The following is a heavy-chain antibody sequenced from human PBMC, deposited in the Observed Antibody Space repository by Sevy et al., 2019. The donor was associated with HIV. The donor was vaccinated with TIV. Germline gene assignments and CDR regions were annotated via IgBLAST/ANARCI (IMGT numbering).Heavy chain of an antibody. CDR3: ARWGNSSGIDY. J-gene: IGHJ4*02. Sequence: VGSLRLSCTASGFYFGIHWVRQAPGKGLEWVALIWYDGINKDYADSVKGRFTISRDNSKNTVFLQMNSLRAEDTGMYYCARWGNSSGIDYWGQGTLVTVSS. V-gene: IGHV3-33*01. CDR1: GFYFG. CDR2: IWYDGINK. D-gene: IGHD3-22*01.